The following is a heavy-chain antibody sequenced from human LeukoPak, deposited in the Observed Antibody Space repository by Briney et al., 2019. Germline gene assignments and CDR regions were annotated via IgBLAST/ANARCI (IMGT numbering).Heavy chain of an antibody. CDR3: AGSVLWFGELSQGYYFDY. D-gene: IGHD3-10*01. J-gene: IGHJ4*02. CDR2: IYSGGST. CDR1: RFPVSCNY. Sequence: GGSLRLSCAASRFPVSCNYMHWLRQAPGQGLEWVSVIYSGGSTYYADSVKGRFTISRDNSKNTLYLQMNRLRAEDTAVYYCAGSVLWFGELSQGYYFDYWGQGTLVTVSS. V-gene: IGHV3-66*01.